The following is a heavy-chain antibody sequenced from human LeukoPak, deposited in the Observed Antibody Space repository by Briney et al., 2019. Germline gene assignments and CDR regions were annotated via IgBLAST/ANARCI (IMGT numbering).Heavy chain of an antibody. Sequence: ASVKVSCKASGYTFTGYYMHWVRQAPGQGLEWMGWINPNSGGTNYAQKFQGWVTMTRDTSISTAYMELSRLRSDDTAVYYCARGRKWIQLWLRDWGQGTLVTVSS. CDR1: GYTFTGYY. CDR3: ARGRKWIQLWLRD. J-gene: IGHJ4*02. CDR2: INPNSGGT. V-gene: IGHV1-2*04. D-gene: IGHD5-18*01.